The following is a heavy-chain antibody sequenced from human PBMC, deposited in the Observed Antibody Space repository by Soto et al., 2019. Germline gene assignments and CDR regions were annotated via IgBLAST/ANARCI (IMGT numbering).Heavy chain of an antibody. J-gene: IGHJ6*02. V-gene: IGHV3-30-3*01. Sequence: QVQLVESGGGVVQPGRSLRLSCAASGFTFSSYAMHWVRQAPGKGLEWVAVISYDGSNKYYADSVKGRFTISRDNSKNTLYLQMNSLRAEDTAVYYCARDPGLGGCSITSCYAVFYYYYGMDVWGQGTTVTVSS. D-gene: IGHD2-2*01. CDR1: GFTFSSYA. CDR2: ISYDGSNK. CDR3: ARDPGLGGCSITSCYAVFYYYYGMDV.